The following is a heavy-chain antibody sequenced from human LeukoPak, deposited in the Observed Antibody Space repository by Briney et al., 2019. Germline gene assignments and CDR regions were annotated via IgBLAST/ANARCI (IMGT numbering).Heavy chain of an antibody. V-gene: IGHV1-18*01. CDR3: ARDIMYYDSSGYYYLYAFDI. J-gene: IGHJ3*02. Sequence: ASVKVSCKASGYTFARYGISWVRQDPGQGLEWMGWISAYNGDTNYAQKFQGRVTMTTDTSTSTAYMELRSLSSDDTAVYYCARDIMYYDSSGYYYLYAFDIWGQGTMVSVSS. D-gene: IGHD3-22*01. CDR1: GYTFARYG. CDR2: ISAYNGDT.